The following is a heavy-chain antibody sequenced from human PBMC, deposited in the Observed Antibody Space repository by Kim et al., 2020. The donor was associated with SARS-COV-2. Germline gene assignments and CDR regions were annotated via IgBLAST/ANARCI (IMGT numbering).Heavy chain of an antibody. CDR1: GFTFSSYG. Sequence: GGSLRLSCAASGFTFSSYGMHWVRQAPGKGLEWVAVISYDGSNKYYADSVKGRFTISRDNSKNTLYLQMNSLRAEDTAVYYCARGSMVNFIVDYWGQGTLVTVSS. V-gene: IGHV3-33*05. CDR3: ARGSMVNFIVDY. CDR2: ISYDGSNK. D-gene: IGHD5-18*01. J-gene: IGHJ4*02.